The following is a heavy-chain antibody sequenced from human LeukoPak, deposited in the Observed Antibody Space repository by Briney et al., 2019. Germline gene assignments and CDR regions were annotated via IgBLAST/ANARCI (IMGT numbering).Heavy chain of an antibody. V-gene: IGHV1-18*04. CDR3: ARLSSSWSFDY. CDR1: GYTFTSYY. J-gene: IGHJ4*02. Sequence: GASVKVSCKASGYTFTSYYMHWVRQAPGQGLEWMGWISAYNGNTNYAQKLQGRVTMTTDTSTSTAYMELRSLRSDDTAVYYCARLSSSWSFDYWGQGTLVTVSS. CDR2: ISAYNGNT. D-gene: IGHD6-13*01.